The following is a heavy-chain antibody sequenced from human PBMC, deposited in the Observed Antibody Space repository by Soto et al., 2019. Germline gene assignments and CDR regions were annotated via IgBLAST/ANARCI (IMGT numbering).Heavy chain of an antibody. CDR3: ASETMEIFDY. Sequence: EVQLVESGGGLVQPGGSLRLSCAASGFTVSSNYMSWVRQAPGKGLEWVSVIYSGGSTYYADSVKGRFTISRDNSKNTLYLQMHSLRAEATAVYYCASETMEIFDYWGQGTLVTVSS. D-gene: IGHD3-10*01. J-gene: IGHJ4*02. CDR2: IYSGGST. CDR1: GFTVSSNY. V-gene: IGHV3-66*01.